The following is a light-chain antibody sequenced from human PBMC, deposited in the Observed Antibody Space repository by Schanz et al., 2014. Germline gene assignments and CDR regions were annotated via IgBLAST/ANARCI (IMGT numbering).Light chain of an antibody. CDR2: DSS. CDR3: QQRSNWFT. V-gene: IGKV3-11*01. Sequence: EIVLTQSPATLSLSPGERATLSCRASQNVSSSLAWYQQKPGQAPRLLIYDSSNRATGIPARFSGSGSGTDFTLTISSLEPEDFAVYYCQQRSNWFTFGPGTKVDIK. CDR1: QNVSSS. J-gene: IGKJ3*01.